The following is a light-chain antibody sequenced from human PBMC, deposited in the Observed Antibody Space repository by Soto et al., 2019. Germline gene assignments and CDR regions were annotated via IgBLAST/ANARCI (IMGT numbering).Light chain of an antibody. CDR3: QHYNSYSEA. CDR1: QTISSW. J-gene: IGKJ1*01. Sequence: DIQMTQSPSTLSGSVGDRVTITCLASQTISSWLAWYQQKPGKAPKLLIYKASTLKSGVPSRFSGSGSGTEFTLTISSLQLDDFATYYCQHYNSYSEAFGQGTKVDNK. CDR2: KAS. V-gene: IGKV1-5*03.